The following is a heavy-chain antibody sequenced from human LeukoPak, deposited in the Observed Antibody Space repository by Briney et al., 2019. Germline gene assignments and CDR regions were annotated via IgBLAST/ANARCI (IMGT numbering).Heavy chain of an antibody. CDR1: GFTFTSYA. Sequence: GGSLRLSCAASGFTFTSYALSWVRQAPGKGLEWVSAICYGGGSTYYADSVKGRFTISSDNSKNTVYLQMTSLRVDDTAVYYCAKFERSATYFGSWGQGTLVTISS. J-gene: IGHJ4*02. V-gene: IGHV3-23*01. CDR2: ICYGGGST. CDR3: AKFERSATYFGS.